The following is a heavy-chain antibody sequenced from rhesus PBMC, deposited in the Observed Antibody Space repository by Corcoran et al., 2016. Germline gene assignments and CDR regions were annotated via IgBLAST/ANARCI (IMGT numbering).Heavy chain of an antibody. CDR1: GGSISSSY. D-gene: IGHD3-28*01. CDR3: ASSPGYYWYFDL. V-gene: IGHV4-169*02. CDR2: IYGSGSST. Sequence: QLQLQESGPGLVKPSETLSVTCAVSGGSISSSYWSWIRQAPGKGLEWIGYIYGSGSSTNYNPPLKSRVTLSVDTSKNQLSLKLSSVTAADTAVYYCASSPGYYWYFDLWGPGTPITISS. J-gene: IGHJ2*01.